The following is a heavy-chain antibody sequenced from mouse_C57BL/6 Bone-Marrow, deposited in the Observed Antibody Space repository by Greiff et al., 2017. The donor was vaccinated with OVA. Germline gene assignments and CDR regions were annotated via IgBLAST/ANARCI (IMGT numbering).Heavy chain of an antibody. Sequence: DVKLVESGGGLVKPGGSLKLSCAASGFTFSSYAMSWVRQTPEKRLEWVATISDGGSYTYYPDNVKGRFTISRDNAKNNLYLQMSHLKSEDTAMYYCARYYYGSSYDYWGQGTTLTVSS. CDR1: GFTFSSYA. CDR2: ISDGGSYT. J-gene: IGHJ2*01. D-gene: IGHD1-1*01. V-gene: IGHV5-4*03. CDR3: ARYYYGSSYDY.